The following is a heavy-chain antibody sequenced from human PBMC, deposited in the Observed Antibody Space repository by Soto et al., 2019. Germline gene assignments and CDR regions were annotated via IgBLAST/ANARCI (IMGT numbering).Heavy chain of an antibody. CDR3: ARAGDWNYVQDL. CDR2: INSDGSNI. CDR1: GFTFTHYR. D-gene: IGHD1-7*01. Sequence: PGGSLRLSCVASGFTFTHYRIHWVRQAPGKGLEWVARINSDGSNINYADSVKDRFTISRDNSKNTVFLQMHSLTDDDSALYVCARAGDWNYVQDLWGQGTMVTVS. J-gene: IGHJ6*02. V-gene: IGHV3-74*01.